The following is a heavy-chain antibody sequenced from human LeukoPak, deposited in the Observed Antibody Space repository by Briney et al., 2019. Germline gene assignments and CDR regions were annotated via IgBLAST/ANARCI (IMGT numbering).Heavy chain of an antibody. V-gene: IGHV1-46*01. CDR1: GYTFTSYY. D-gene: IGHD3-3*01. J-gene: IGHJ3*02. CDR2: INPSGGST. CDR3: AVNDFWSGYYDAFDI. Sequence: ASVKVSYKASGYTFTSYYMHWVRQAPGHGLEWMGIINPSGGSTSYAQKFQGRVTMTRDTSTSTVYMELSSLRSEDTAVYYCAVNDFWSGYYDAFDIWGQGTMVTVSS.